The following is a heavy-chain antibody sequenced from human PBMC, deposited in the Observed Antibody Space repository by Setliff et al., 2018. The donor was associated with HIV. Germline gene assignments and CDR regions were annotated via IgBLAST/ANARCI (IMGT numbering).Heavy chain of an antibody. Sequence: GGSLRLSCTTSGFTLGHYAMSWFRQAPGRGLEWVGFIRSKAYGGTTEYAASVKGRFTISRDDSYGIAYLQMNSLKTEDTAVYYCTRAGDEAYYYYYMDVWGKGTTVTVSS. J-gene: IGHJ6*03. CDR2: IRSKAYGGTT. D-gene: IGHD3-10*01. CDR3: TRAGDEAYYYYYMDV. CDR1: GFTLGHYA. V-gene: IGHV3-49*03.